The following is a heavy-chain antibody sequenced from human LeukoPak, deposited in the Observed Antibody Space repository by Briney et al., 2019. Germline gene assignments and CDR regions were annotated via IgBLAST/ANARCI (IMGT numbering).Heavy chain of an antibody. CDR1: GGSFSGYY. J-gene: IGHJ5*02. V-gene: IGHV4-34*01. Sequence: SETLSLTCAVYGGSFSGYYWSWIRQPPGKGLEWIGEINHSGSTNYNPSLKSRVTISVDTSKNQFSLKLSSVTAADTAVYYCAREHGDYGLYWFDPWGQGTLVTVSS. CDR2: INHSGST. CDR3: AREHGDYGLYWFDP. D-gene: IGHD4-17*01.